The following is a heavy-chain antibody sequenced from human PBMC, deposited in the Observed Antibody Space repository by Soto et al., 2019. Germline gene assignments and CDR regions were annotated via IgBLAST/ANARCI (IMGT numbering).Heavy chain of an antibody. CDR2: ISAYNGNT. V-gene: IGHV1-18*01. J-gene: IGHJ5*02. CDR3: ARGKTAGRFDP. Sequence: SVKVSFKAACYTFSRYGISWGRQAPGQGLEWMGWISAYNGNTNYAQKLQGRVTMTTDTSTSTAYMELRSLRSDDTAVYYCARGKTAGRFDPRGQGTLVTVSS. CDR1: CYTFSRYG.